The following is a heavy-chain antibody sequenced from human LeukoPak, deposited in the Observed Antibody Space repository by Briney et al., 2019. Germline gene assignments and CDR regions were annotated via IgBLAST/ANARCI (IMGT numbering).Heavy chain of an antibody. V-gene: IGHV1-69*06. CDR2: IIPFFDTT. J-gene: IGHJ4*02. CDR1: GGTFSNDA. CDR3: ARSTSLVLSGRGLDY. D-gene: IGHD1-26*01. Sequence: ASVKVSCKTSGGTFSNDAITWVRRAPGLGLEWMGRIIPFFDTTDYAQKFQGRLTITADKSTTTAYMELRSLTSDDTAEYYCARSTSLVLSGRGLDYWGQGSLVTVSS.